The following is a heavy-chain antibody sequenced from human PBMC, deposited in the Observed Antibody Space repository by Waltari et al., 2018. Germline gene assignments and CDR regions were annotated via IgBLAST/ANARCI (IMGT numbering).Heavy chain of an antibody. CDR1: GSTFSDYF. V-gene: IGHV1-2*02. Sequence: QVQLVQSGAEVKKPGASVKVSCRTSGSTFSDYFMHWVRQVPGQGLEWMGWIDPKRGGTNYAQKFQDRVTVTMDTSITTVYVELSRLTSDDTAMYYCARDPPGDGGVTLEYWGQGTLVTVSS. CDR2: IDPKRGGT. CDR3: ARDPPGDGGVTLEY. J-gene: IGHJ4*02. D-gene: IGHD2-15*01.